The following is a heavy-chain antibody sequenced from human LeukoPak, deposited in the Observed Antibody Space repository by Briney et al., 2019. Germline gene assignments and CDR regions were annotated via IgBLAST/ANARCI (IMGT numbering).Heavy chain of an antibody. D-gene: IGHD3-22*01. CDR3: AREYYGSSGYYNDY. J-gene: IGHJ4*02. V-gene: IGHV4-59*01. CDR2: IYYSGST. Sequence: PSETLSLTCTVSGGSISSCYWSWIRQPPGKGLEWIGYIYYSGSTNYNPSLKSRVTISVDTSKNQFSLKLTSVTAADTAVYYCAREYYGSSGYYNDYWGQGALVTVSS. CDR1: GGSISSCY.